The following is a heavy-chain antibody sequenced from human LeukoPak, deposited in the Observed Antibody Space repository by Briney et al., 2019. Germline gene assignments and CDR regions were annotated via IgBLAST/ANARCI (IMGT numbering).Heavy chain of an antibody. CDR3: ARGQPGDWYAFDI. CDR1: GYTFTSYG. CDR2: IIPILGIA. J-gene: IGHJ3*02. Sequence: GASVKVSCKASGYTFTSYGISWVRQAPGQGLEWMGRIIPILGIANYAQKFQGRVTITADKSTSTAYMELSSLRSEDTAVYYCARGQPGDWYAFDIWGQGTMVTVSS. D-gene: IGHD7-27*01. V-gene: IGHV1-69*04.